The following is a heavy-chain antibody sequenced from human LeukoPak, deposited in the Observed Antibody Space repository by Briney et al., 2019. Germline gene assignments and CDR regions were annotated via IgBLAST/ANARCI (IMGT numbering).Heavy chain of an antibody. CDR1: RFTFSSHA. J-gene: IGHJ5*02. Sequence: GGSLRLSCAASRFTFSSHAMTWVRQAPGKGLDWVSTITDSGTGTHYTDPVNGRFTISRDNSKNTLSLQMNSLRAEDTAVYYCTSLSDAIESFGTRNLWGQGTLVTVSS. D-gene: IGHD2-8*01. V-gene: IGHV3-23*01. CDR2: ITDSGTGT. CDR3: TSLSDAIESFGTRNL.